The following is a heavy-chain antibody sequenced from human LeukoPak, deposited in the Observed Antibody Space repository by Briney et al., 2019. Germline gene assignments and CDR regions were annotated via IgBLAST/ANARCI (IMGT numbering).Heavy chain of an antibody. Sequence: GGSLRLSCAASGFTFSSYGMHWGRQAPGKEREWGALIRYDGSNKYYDASLKSRFTISRDKSKNTLYLEMNRWTTADTAVYSCAKERWFGSLDMDVWGKGTTVTVS. V-gene: IGHV3-30*02. CDR1: GFTFSSYG. D-gene: IGHD3-10*01. CDR2: IRYDGSNK. CDR3: AKERWFGSLDMDV. J-gene: IGHJ6*03.